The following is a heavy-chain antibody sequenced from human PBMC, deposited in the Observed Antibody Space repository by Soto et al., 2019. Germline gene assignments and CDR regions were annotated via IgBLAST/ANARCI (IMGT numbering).Heavy chain of an antibody. V-gene: IGHV1-8*01. J-gene: IGHJ4*02. D-gene: IGHD2-2*01. CDR1: GYTFTSYD. CDR2: MNPNSGNT. CDR3: ARWDCSSTSCFCDY. Sequence: QVPLVQSGAEVKKPGASVKVSCKASGYTFTSYDINWVRQATGQGLEWMGWMNPNSGNTGYAQKFQGRVTMTRNTSISTAYMELSSLRSEDTAVYYCARWDCSSTSCFCDYWGQGTLVTVSS.